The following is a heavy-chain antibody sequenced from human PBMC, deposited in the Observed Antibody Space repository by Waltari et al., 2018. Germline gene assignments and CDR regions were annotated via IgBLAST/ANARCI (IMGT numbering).Heavy chain of an antibody. CDR2: VRGDGRS. CDR1: GDSLSSTDC. Sequence: QLQLQESGPGLVKPSGTLPRTCDASGDSLSSTDCWSWVRQSPQKGLEWLGQVRGDGRSNYSPSCASRVTVSLDTSNNQFSLRMTSATAADTAMYYCARDRGRGLYLDTWGPGTLVTVSP. V-gene: IGHV4-4*02. J-gene: IGHJ5*02. CDR3: ARDRGRGLYLDT. D-gene: IGHD2-15*01.